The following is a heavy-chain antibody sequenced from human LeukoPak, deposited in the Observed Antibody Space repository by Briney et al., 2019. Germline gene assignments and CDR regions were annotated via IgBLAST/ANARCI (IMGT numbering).Heavy chain of an antibody. Sequence: ASVKVSCKASGYTFTAYYIHWVRQAPGQGLEWMGWINPNSGATNCAQKFQGRVTMTRDTSINTVYMELSSLTFDDTAIYYCAKSIITTIGYFDSWGQGTLVTAPS. CDR1: GYTFTAYY. D-gene: IGHD3-22*01. CDR3: AKSIITTIGYFDS. V-gene: IGHV1-2*02. J-gene: IGHJ5*01. CDR2: INPNSGAT.